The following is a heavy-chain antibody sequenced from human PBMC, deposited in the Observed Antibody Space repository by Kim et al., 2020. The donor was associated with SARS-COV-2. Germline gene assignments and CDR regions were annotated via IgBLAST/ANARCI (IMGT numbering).Heavy chain of an antibody. Sequence: SETLSLTCTVSGGSISSYYWSWIRQPPGKGLEWIGYIYYSGSTNYNPSLKSRVTISVDTSKNQFSLKLSSVTAADTAVYYCARVPQYYDSSGYYYNWFDPWGQGTLVTVSS. D-gene: IGHD3-22*01. CDR3: ARVPQYYDSSGYYYNWFDP. J-gene: IGHJ5*02. V-gene: IGHV4-59*01. CDR1: GGSISSYY. CDR2: IYYSGST.